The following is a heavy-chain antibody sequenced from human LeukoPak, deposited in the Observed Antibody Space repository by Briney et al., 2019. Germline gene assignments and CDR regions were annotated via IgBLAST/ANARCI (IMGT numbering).Heavy chain of an antibody. CDR2: IYPGDSDT. J-gene: IGHJ5*02. D-gene: IGHD5-18*01. Sequence: GESLKISCKGSGYSFTSYWIGWVRQMPGKGLEWMGIIYPGDSDTRYSPSFQGQVTISADKSISTAYLQWSSLKASDTAMYYCAGLLQDTAMVSGNWFDPWGQGTLVTVSS. CDR1: GYSFTSYW. CDR3: AGLLQDTAMVSGNWFDP. V-gene: IGHV5-51*01.